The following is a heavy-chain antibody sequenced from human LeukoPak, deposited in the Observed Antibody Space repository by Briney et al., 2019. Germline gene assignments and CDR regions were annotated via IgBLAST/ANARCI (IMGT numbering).Heavy chain of an antibody. Sequence: SETLFLTCTVSGGPISTYYWSWIRQPPGKGLEWIGYIYYNGGTYYNPSLKSRGTISVDTSKNQFTLNLCSVTPADTGVYYCARPVMTAAGFFVYWGQGIRVTVSS. J-gene: IGHJ4*02. V-gene: IGHV4-59*01. CDR1: GGPISTYY. CDR2: IYYNGGT. CDR3: ARPVMTAAGFFVY. D-gene: IGHD6-13*01.